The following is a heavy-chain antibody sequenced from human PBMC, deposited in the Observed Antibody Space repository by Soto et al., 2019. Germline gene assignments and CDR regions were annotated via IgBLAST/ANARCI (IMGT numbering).Heavy chain of an antibody. V-gene: IGHV4-34*01. J-gene: IGHJ5*02. Sequence: SETLSLTCAVYGGSFSGYYWSWIRQPPGKGLEWIGEINHSGSTNYNPSLKSRVTISVDTSKNQFSLKLGSVTAADTAVYYCARKRRGFSSSWNWFDPWGQGTLVTVS. CDR2: INHSGST. CDR3: ARKRRGFSSSWNWFDP. CDR1: GGSFSGYY. D-gene: IGHD6-6*01.